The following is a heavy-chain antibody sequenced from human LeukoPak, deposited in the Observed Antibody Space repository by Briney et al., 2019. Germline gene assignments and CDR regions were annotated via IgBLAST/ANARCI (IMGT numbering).Heavy chain of an antibody. Sequence: ASVKVSCKASGYTFTGYYMHWVRQAPGQGLEWMGWINPNSGGTNYAQKFQGRVTMTRDTSISTACMELSRLRSDDAAVYYCARDEDGYNPGAFDIWGQGTMVTVSS. CDR1: GYTFTGYY. CDR2: INPNSGGT. J-gene: IGHJ3*02. CDR3: ARDEDGYNPGAFDI. V-gene: IGHV1-2*02. D-gene: IGHD5-24*01.